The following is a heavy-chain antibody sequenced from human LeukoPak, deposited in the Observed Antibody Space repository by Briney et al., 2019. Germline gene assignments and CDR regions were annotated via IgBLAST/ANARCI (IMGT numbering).Heavy chain of an antibody. Sequence: ASVKASCKASGYTFTGYYMHWVRQAPGQGLEWMGWINPNSGGTNYAQKFQGRVTMARDTSSSTAYMELSRLRFDDTVVYYCARGPRITIFGVVMANDAFDIWGQGTMVTVSS. CDR3: ARGPRITIFGVVMANDAFDI. D-gene: IGHD3-3*01. V-gene: IGHV1-2*02. J-gene: IGHJ3*02. CDR1: GYTFTGYY. CDR2: INPNSGGT.